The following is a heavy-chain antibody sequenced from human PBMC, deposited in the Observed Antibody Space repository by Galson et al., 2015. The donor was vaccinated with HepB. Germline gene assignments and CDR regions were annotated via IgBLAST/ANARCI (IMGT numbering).Heavy chain of an antibody. Sequence: SLRLSCAASGFTFSSYAMQWVRRAPGKGLEYVSAISSNGGSTHYANSVKGRFTISRDNSKNTLYLQMGSLRAEDMAVYYCARFGGSGSYYYFDYWGQGTLVTVSS. D-gene: IGHD3-10*01. CDR2: ISSNGGST. V-gene: IGHV3-64*01. J-gene: IGHJ4*02. CDR1: GFTFSSYA. CDR3: ARFGGSGSYYYFDY.